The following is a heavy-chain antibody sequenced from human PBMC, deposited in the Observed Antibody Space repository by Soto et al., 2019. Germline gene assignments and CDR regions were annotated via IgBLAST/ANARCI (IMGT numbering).Heavy chain of an antibody. CDR1: GGSISGHY. D-gene: IGHD3-16*01. J-gene: IGHJ6*03. CDR2: MYYSGGT. V-gene: IGHV4-59*08. CDR3: ARGPYYDLIWNYYYMDV. Sequence: QVQLQESGPGLVKPSETLSLSCSVSGGSISGHYWSWVRQTPGKGLEWIGYMYYSGGTNDHPSLKSRVTISVDTSKNHFSLRLTSVTAADTAVYYCARGPYYDLIWNYYYMDVWGKGTPVTVSS.